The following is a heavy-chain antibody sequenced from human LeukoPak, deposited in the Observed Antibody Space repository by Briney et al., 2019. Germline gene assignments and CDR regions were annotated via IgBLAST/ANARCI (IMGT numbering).Heavy chain of an antibody. Sequence: SETLSLTCAVYGGSFSGDYWSWIRQPPGKGLEWIGEINHSGSTNYNPSLKSRVTISVDTSKNQFSLKLSSVTAADTAVYYCARGYYYDSSGRFDYWGQGTLVTVSS. V-gene: IGHV4-34*01. J-gene: IGHJ4*02. CDR2: INHSGST. CDR1: GGSFSGDY. D-gene: IGHD3-22*01. CDR3: ARGYYYDSSGRFDY.